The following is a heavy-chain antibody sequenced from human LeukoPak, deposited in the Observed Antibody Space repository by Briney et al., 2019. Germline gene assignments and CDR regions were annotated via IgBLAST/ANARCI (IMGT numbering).Heavy chain of an antibody. CDR3: AGSHSYGYYYYYYYMDV. J-gene: IGHJ6*03. D-gene: IGHD5-18*01. V-gene: IGHV1-69*05. Sequence: ASVKVSCKASGGTFSSYAISWVRQAPGQGLEWMGRIIPIFGTANYAQKFQGRVTITTDESTSTAYMELSSLRSEDTAVYYCAGSHSYGYYYYYYYMDVWGKGTTVTVSS. CDR1: GGTFSSYA. CDR2: IIPIFGTA.